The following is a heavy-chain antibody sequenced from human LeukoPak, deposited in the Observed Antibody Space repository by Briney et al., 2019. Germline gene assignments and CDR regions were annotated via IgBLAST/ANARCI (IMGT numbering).Heavy chain of an antibody. CDR2: IYSGGST. CDR3: ARDRVGGYYAFDI. Sequence: GGSLRLSCAASGFTVSSNYMSWVRQAPGKGLEWVSVIYSGGSTYYADSMKGRFTISRDNSKNTLYLQMNSLRAEDTAVYYCARDRVGGYYAFDIWGQGTMVTVSS. CDR1: GFTVSSNY. V-gene: IGHV3-53*01. D-gene: IGHD4-23*01. J-gene: IGHJ3*02.